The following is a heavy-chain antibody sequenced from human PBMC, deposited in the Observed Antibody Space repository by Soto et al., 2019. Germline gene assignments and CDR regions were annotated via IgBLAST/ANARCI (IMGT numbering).Heavy chain of an antibody. CDR3: PRGSGLSSGYLHDALDI. D-gene: IGHD3-22*01. V-gene: IGHV5-51*01. Sequence: GASLKISCTGSGYSFTSYWIGWLRSTPVKGLEWMGIIYPGDSATRYSPSPQGQVTISADKSISTAYLQWSSLKASDTAMYYCPRGSGLSSGYLHDALDIWGQGTIVTVSS. CDR2: IYPGDSAT. J-gene: IGHJ3*02. CDR1: GYSFTSYW.